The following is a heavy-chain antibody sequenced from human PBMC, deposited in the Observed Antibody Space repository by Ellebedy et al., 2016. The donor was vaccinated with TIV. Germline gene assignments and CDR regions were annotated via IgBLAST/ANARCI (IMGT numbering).Heavy chain of an antibody. J-gene: IGHJ5*01. Sequence: GESLKISCAASGFSFRSYWMTWVRQAPGKGLEWVANIYQDGSEKFYVDSVKGRFTIPRDNAKSSLYLQMNSLKAEDTAVYFCARRGSYGDYAVQVNSWLDSWGQGTLVTVSS. V-gene: IGHV3-7*01. CDR3: ARRGSYGDYAVQVNSWLDS. CDR2: IYQDGSEK. D-gene: IGHD3-16*01. CDR1: GFSFRSYW.